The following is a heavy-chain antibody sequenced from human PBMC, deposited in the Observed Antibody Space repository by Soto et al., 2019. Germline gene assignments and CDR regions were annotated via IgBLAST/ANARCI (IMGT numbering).Heavy chain of an antibody. CDR2: IKSKTDGGTT. CDR1: GFTFSNTW. CDR3: TTSQWLVGYYYFDY. D-gene: IGHD6-19*01. V-gene: IGHV3-15*07. Sequence: GGYLRLSCAASGFTFSNTWMNWVRQAPGKGLEWVGRIKSKTDGGTTDYAAPVKGRFTISRDDSKNTLYLQMNSLKTEDTAVYYCTTSQWLVGYYYFDYWGQGTLVTVSS. J-gene: IGHJ4*02.